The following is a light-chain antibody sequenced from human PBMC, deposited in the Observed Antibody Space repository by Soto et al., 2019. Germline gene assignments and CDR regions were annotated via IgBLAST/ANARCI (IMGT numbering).Light chain of an antibody. J-gene: IGKJ2*01. CDR1: QVIGSRY. V-gene: IGKV3-20*01. CDR3: QQFGSSTPHT. CDR2: GAS. Sequence: EIVMTQSPGTLSLSPGERATISCRASQVIGSRYLAWYHQKSGQAPRLLIYGASSRATGIPDRFSGSGSGTAFTLPISRLEPEDFGVYYCQQFGSSTPHTFGQGTKLEIK.